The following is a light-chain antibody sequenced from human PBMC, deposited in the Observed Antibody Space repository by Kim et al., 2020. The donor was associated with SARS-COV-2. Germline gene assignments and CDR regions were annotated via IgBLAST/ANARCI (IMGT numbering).Light chain of an antibody. CDR1: QGISSY. J-gene: IGKJ5*01. Sequence: ASVGDRVTITCRASQGISSYLAWYQQKPGTAPKLLIYAASTLQSGVPSRFSGSGSGTEFTLTISSLQPEDFATYYCQQLNSYPITFGQGTRLEIK. CDR3: QQLNSYPIT. V-gene: IGKV1-9*01. CDR2: AAS.